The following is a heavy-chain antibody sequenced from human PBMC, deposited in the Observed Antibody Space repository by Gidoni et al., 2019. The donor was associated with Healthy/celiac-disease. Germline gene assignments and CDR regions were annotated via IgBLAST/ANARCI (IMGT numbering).Heavy chain of an antibody. CDR1: GFTFSSYG. CDR3: AKDNVLYYDFWSGYLGNWFDP. CDR2: ISYDGSNK. Sequence: QVQLVESGGGVVQPGRSLRLSCAASGFTFSSYGMHWVRQAPGKGLEWVAVISYDGSNKYYADSVKGRFTISRDNSKNTLYLQMNSLRAEDTAVYYCAKDNVLYYDFWSGYLGNWFDPWGQGTLVTVSS. V-gene: IGHV3-30*18. D-gene: IGHD3-3*01. J-gene: IGHJ5*02.